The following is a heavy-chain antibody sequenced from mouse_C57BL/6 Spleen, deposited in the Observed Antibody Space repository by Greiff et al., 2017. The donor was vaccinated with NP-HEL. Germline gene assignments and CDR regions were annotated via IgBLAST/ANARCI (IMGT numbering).Heavy chain of an antibody. CDR2: INPNNGGT. J-gene: IGHJ3*01. V-gene: IGHV1-26*01. Sequence: EVQLQQSGPELVKPGASVKISCKASGYTFTDYYMNWVKQSHGKSLEWIGDINPNNGGTSYNQKFKGKATLTVDKSSSTAYMELRSLTSEDSAVYYFARGHYGNPWFAYWGQGTLVTVSA. CDR1: GYTFTDYY. D-gene: IGHD1-1*01. CDR3: ARGHYGNPWFAY.